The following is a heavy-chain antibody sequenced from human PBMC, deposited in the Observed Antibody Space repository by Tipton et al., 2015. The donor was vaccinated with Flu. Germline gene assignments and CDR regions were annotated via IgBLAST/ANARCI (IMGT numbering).Heavy chain of an antibody. V-gene: IGHV4-4*09. CDR3: ARRDYSNYVSEPKNWFHP. D-gene: IGHD4-11*01. Sequence: TLSLTCTVSGGFISSYYWNWIRQPPGKGLEWIGYIYHNQYTKYNPSLKSRVTISVDTSKSQFSLQLRSVTAADTAVYYCARRDYSNYVSEPKNWFHPWGQGTLVTVSS. J-gene: IGHJ5*02. CDR2: IYHNQYT. CDR1: GGFISSYY.